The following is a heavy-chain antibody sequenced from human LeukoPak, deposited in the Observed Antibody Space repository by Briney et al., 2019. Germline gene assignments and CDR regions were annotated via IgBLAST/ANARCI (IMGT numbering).Heavy chain of an antibody. D-gene: IGHD1-26*01. J-gene: IGHJ4*02. Sequence: KPSETLSLTCTVSGGSISSSSYYWGWIRQPPGKGLEWIGSIYYSGSTYYNPSLKSRVTISVDTSKNQFSLKLSSVTAADTAVYYCARDRSGSYLFDYWGQGTLVTVSS. V-gene: IGHV4-39*07. CDR1: GGSISSSSYY. CDR3: ARDRSGSYLFDY. CDR2: IYYSGST.